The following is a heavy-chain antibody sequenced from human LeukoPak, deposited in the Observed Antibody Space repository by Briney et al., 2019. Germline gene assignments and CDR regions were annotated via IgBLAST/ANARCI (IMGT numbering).Heavy chain of an antibody. J-gene: IGHJ4*02. Sequence: RSGGSLRLSCAASGFTFSSYSMNWVRQAPGKGLEWVSSISTSSSYINYADSVKGRFTISRDNAKKSLYLQMNSLRAEDTAVYYCARERAVAGTGHLDYWGQGTLVTVSS. CDR2: ISTSSSYI. V-gene: IGHV3-21*01. CDR3: ARERAVAGTGHLDY. CDR1: GFTFSSYS. D-gene: IGHD6-19*01.